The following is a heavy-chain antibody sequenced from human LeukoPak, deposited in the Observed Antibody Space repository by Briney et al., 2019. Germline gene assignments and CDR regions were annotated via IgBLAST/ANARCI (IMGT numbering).Heavy chain of an antibody. V-gene: IGHV3-15*01. CDR3: ASDLGIAATTFEN. J-gene: IGHJ4*02. CDR1: GFTFNKAW. D-gene: IGHD5-12*01. CDR2: IKSKTDGGTT. Sequence: GGSLRLSCAASGFTFNKAWMSWVRQAPGKGLEWVGRIKSKTDGGTTDYGAPVKGRFTISRDDSKNTLYLQMNSLKTEDTALYYCASDLGIAATTFENWGQGTLVTVSS.